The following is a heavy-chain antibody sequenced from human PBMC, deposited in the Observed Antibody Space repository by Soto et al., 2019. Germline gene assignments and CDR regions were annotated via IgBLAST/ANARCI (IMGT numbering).Heavy chain of an antibody. J-gene: IGHJ4*02. V-gene: IGHV4-39*01. CDR1: GGSISSSNYY. D-gene: IGHD6-13*01. CDR2: IYYSGST. Sequence: QLQLQESGPGLVKPSETLSLTCTVSGGSISSSNYYWGWIRQPPGKGLEWIGNIYYSGSTYYNPSXKXXVTISVDTSKNQFSLKLSSVTAADTAVYYCARRRSSSNFDYWGQGTLVTVSS. CDR3: ARRRSSSNFDY.